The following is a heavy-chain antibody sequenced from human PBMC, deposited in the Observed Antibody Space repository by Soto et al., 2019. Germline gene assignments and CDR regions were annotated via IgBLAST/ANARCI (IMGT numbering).Heavy chain of an antibody. CDR2: INPNSGGT. D-gene: IGHD2-8*01. CDR3: ARGQQGYCTNGVCYPFDY. CDR1: GYTFTGYY. Sequence: DSVKVSCKASGYTFTGYYMHWVRQAPGQGLEWMGWINPNSGGTNYAQKFQGRVTMTRDTSISTAYMELSRLRSDDTAVYYCARGQQGYCTNGVCYPFDYWGQGTLVTVSS. V-gene: IGHV1-2*02. J-gene: IGHJ4*02.